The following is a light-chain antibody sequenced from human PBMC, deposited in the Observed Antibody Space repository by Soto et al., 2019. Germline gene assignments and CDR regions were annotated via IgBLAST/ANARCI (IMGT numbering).Light chain of an antibody. CDR2: GAS. CDR1: QSFSSNY. J-gene: IGKJ3*01. V-gene: IGKV3-20*01. CDR3: QQYGRSPFT. Sequence: EIVLTQSPATLSLSPGERATLSCRASQSFSSNYVAWFHQKPGQAPRLLIYGASSRATGVPDRFSASGSGTDFTLTISRLEPEDFAVYYCQQYGRSPFTFGPGTKVDIK.